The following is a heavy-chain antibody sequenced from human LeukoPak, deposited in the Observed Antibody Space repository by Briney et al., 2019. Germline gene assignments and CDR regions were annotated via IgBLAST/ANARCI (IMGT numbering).Heavy chain of an antibody. CDR1: GYTLTELC. J-gene: IGHJ4*02. CDR2: FDPEDGEA. CDR3: ATSSFFGSGSVYYFDN. V-gene: IGHV1-24*01. D-gene: IGHD3-10*01. Sequence: ASVKVSCKVSGYTLTELCIHWVRQAPGRGLEWMGAFDPEDGEAIYARQFRGRVTMTEDTSTDAAYMELGSLKSVDTAVYYCATSSFFGSGSVYYFDNWGQGTLVTVSS.